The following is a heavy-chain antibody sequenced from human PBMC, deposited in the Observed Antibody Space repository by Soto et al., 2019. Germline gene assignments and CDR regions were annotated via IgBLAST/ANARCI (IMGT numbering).Heavy chain of an antibody. Sequence: GGSLRLSCAASGFTFSSYAMSWVRQAPGKGLEWVSAISGSGGSTYYADSVKGRFTISRDNSKNTLYLQMNSLRAEDTAVYYCAKAGSGGSGSPNDYWGQGTLVTVSS. J-gene: IGHJ4*02. CDR2: ISGSGGST. CDR3: AKAGSGGSGSPNDY. D-gene: IGHD3-10*01. CDR1: GFTFSSYA. V-gene: IGHV3-23*01.